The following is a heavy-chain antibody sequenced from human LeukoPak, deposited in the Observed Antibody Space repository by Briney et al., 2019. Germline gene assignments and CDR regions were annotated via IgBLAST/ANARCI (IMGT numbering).Heavy chain of an antibody. CDR3: ARDSAPWEQQRVWFDP. Sequence: ASVKVSCKASGYTFISYGISWVRQAPGQGLEWMGWISAYNGNTNYAQKLQGRVTMTTDTSTSTAYMELRSLRSDDTAVYYCARDSAPWEQQRVWFDPWGQGTLVTVSS. V-gene: IGHV1-18*04. CDR1: GYTFISYG. J-gene: IGHJ5*02. CDR2: ISAYNGNT. D-gene: IGHD6-13*01.